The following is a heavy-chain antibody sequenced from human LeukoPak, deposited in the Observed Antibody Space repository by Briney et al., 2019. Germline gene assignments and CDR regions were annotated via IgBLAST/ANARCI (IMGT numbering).Heavy chain of an antibody. D-gene: IGHD6-13*01. CDR3: ARFSSSWLLDY. CDR2: ISSSSSYI. J-gene: IGHJ4*02. CDR1: GFSFSSYS. Sequence: PGGSLRLSCAASGFSFSSYSMSWVRQAPGKGLEWVSSISSSSSYIYYADSVKGRFTISRDNAKNSLYLLMNSLRAEDTAVYYCARFSSSWLLDYWGQGTLVTVSS. V-gene: IGHV3-21*01.